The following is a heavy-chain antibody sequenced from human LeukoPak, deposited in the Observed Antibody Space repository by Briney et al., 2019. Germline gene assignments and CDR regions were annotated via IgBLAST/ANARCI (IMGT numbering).Heavy chain of an antibody. CDR3: ARDLDYDFWSGYLDY. J-gene: IGHJ4*02. CDR1: GFTFSSYW. D-gene: IGHD3-3*01. Sequence: PGGSLRLSCAASGFTFSSYWMSWVRQAPGKGLEWVANIKQDGSEKYYVDSVKGRFTISRDNAKNSLYLQMNGLRAEDTAVYYCARDLDYDFWSGYLDYWGQGTLVTVSS. V-gene: IGHV3-7*01. CDR2: IKQDGSEK.